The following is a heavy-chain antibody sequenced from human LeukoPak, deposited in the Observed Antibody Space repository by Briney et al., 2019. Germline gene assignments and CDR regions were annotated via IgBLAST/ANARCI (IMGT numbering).Heavy chain of an antibody. J-gene: IGHJ3*02. D-gene: IGHD3-10*01. V-gene: IGHV4-39*01. CDR2: IYYSGST. CDR3: ARSNGRGGYDAFDI. CDR1: GGSISSSSYY. Sequence: SETLSLICTVSGGSISSSSYYWGWIRQPPGKGLEWIGSIYYSGSTYYNPSLKSRVTISVDTSKNQFSLKLSSVTAADTAVYYCARSNGRGGYDAFDIWGQGTMVTVSS.